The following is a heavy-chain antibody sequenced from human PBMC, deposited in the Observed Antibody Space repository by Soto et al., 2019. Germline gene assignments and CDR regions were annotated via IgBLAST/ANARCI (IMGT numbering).Heavy chain of an antibody. CDR3: ARMPRYFDWLGLGMDV. CDR2: IFANDEK. V-gene: IGHV2-26*01. CDR1: GFSLSNARMG. Sequence: QVTLKESGPVLVKPTETLTLTCTVSGFSLSNARMGVSWISQPPGKALEWLAHIFANDEKSYSTSLKSRLHISKDTSKSQVVLSMTNLDPVDKARYYGARMPRYFDWLGLGMDVWGQGTTVTVSS. J-gene: IGHJ6*02. D-gene: IGHD3-9*01.